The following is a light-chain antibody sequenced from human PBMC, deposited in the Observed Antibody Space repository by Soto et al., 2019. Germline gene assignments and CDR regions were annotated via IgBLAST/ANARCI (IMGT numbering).Light chain of an antibody. Sequence: DIPMPQSPSSLSASVGDSVTITCRARQSISSYLNWYQQKPGKAPKLLIYAASSLQSGVPSRFSGSGSGTDFTLTISSLQPEDFATYYCQQSYSTPWTFGQGTKVEIK. J-gene: IGKJ1*01. V-gene: IGKV1-39*01. CDR2: AAS. CDR3: QQSYSTPWT. CDR1: QSISSY.